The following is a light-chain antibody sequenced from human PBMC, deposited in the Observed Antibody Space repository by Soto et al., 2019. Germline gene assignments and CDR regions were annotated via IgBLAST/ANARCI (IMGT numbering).Light chain of an antibody. J-gene: IGKJ4*01. CDR3: QHFDSSPT. Sequence: EIVLTQSPGTLSLSPGESATLSCRASQTVSRSYFVWYQQKPGQAPRLLIYGASARAPGIPDRFSGTGSGTESTLTISRREPEDFAVYFCQHFDSSPTFGGGTKVEIK. CDR1: QTVSRSY. V-gene: IGKV3-20*01. CDR2: GAS.